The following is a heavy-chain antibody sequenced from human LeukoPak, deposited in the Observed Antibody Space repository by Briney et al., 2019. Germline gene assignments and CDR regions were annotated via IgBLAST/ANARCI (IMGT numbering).Heavy chain of an antibody. J-gene: IGHJ5*02. V-gene: IGHV3-23*01. CDR3: ASSSWFSWFDP. CDR1: GFTFDDYG. Sequence: GGSLRLSCAASGFTFDDYGMSWVRQAPGKGLEWVSAISGSGGSTYYADSVKGRFTISRDNSKNTLYLQMNSLRAEDTAVYYCASSSWFSWFDPWGQGTLVTVSS. CDR2: ISGSGGST. D-gene: IGHD6-13*01.